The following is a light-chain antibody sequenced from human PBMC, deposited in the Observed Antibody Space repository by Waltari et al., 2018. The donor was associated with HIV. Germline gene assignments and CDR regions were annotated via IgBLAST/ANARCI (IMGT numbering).Light chain of an antibody. Sequence: DIQMTQSPSTLSASVGDRVTITCRASQSISTWLAWYQHQPGSAPKLLIYKASTLVSGVPSRFSGDGSGTEFTLTISSLQPEDFATYFCQHYNSYTALTFGGGTMVEIK. CDR3: QHYNSYTALT. V-gene: IGKV1-5*03. J-gene: IGKJ4*01. CDR2: KAS. CDR1: QSISTW.